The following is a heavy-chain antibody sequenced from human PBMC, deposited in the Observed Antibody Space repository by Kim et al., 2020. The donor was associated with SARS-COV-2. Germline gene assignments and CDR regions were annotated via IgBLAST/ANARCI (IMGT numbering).Heavy chain of an antibody. CDR1: GYTFTSYA. V-gene: IGHV1-3*01. CDR2: INAGNGNT. D-gene: IGHD3-10*01. CDR3: ARTLLWFGESSYYFDY. J-gene: IGHJ4*02. Sequence: ASVKVSCKASGYTFTSYAMHWVRQAPGQRLEWMGWINAGNGNTKYSQKFQGRVTITRDTSASTAYMELSSLRSEDTAVYYCARTLLWFGESSYYFDYWGQGTLVTVSS.